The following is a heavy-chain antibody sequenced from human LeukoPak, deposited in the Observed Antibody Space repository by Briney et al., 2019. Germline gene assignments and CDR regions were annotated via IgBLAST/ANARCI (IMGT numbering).Heavy chain of an antibody. D-gene: IGHD5-18*01. Sequence: GRSLRLXCAASGFTFSSYGMHWVRQAPGKGLEWVAVICYDGSNKFYADSVKGRFTISRDNSKNTLYLQMNSLRAEDTAVYYCAKDPIYEAVDTTMVGGIDHWGQGTLVTVSS. CDR3: AKDPIYEAVDTTMVGGIDH. V-gene: IGHV3-33*06. CDR2: ICYDGSNK. J-gene: IGHJ4*02. CDR1: GFTFSSYG.